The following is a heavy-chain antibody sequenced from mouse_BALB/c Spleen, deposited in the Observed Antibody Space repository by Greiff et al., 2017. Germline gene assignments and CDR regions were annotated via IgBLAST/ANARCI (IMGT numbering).Heavy chain of an antibody. V-gene: IGHV7-1*02. D-gene: IGHD2-10*01. CDR3: ARNTYSVNSYYFDY. CDR1: GFTFSDFY. Sequence: EVKLMESGGGLVQPGGSLRLSCATSGFTFSDFYMEWVRQPPGKRLEWIAASRNKANDYTTEYSASVKGRFIVSRDTSQSILYLQMNALIAEDTAIYYCARNTYSVNSYYFDYWGQGTTLTVSS. J-gene: IGHJ2*01. CDR2: SRNKANDYTT.